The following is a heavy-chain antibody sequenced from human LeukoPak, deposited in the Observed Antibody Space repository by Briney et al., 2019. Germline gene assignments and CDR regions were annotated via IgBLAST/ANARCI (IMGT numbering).Heavy chain of an antibody. J-gene: IGHJ4*02. CDR3: ARAGRYFDWLLWRPFDY. V-gene: IGHV1-18*01. Sequence: ASVKVSCKASGYTFTSYGISWVRQAPGQGLEWMGWISAYNGNTNYAQKLQGRVTMTTDTSTSTAYMELRSLRSDDTAVYYYARAGRYFDWLLWRPFDYWGQGTLVTVSS. D-gene: IGHD3-9*01. CDR2: ISAYNGNT. CDR1: GYTFTSYG.